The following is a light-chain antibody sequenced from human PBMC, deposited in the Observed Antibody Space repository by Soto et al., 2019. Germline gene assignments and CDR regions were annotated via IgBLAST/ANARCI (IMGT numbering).Light chain of an antibody. Sequence: DIQMTQSLSSLSASVGDRVTITCRASQDISNYLNWYQQKPGKAPKLLIYDASNLETGVPSRFSGSGSGTDFTFTISSLQPEDIATYYCQQYDNLPLTFGQGTRPAVK. J-gene: IGKJ5*01. CDR2: DAS. V-gene: IGKV1-33*01. CDR1: QDISNY. CDR3: QQYDNLPLT.